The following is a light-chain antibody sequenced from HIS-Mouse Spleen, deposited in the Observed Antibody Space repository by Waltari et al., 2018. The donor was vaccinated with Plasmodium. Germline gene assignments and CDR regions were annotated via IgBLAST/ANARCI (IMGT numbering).Light chain of an antibody. Sequence: QTVVTQEPSFSVSPGGTVTLTCGLSSGSVSTSYYPSWYQQTPGPAPRTLIYSTNTRSSGVPDRFSGSILGNKAALTITGAQADDESDYYCVLYMGSGIWVVGGGTKLTVL. CDR2: STN. J-gene: IGLJ2*01. CDR1: SGSVSTSYY. CDR3: VLYMGSGIWV. V-gene: IGLV8-61*01.